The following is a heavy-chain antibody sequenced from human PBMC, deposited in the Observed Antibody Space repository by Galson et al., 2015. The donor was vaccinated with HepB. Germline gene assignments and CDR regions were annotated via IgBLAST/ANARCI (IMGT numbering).Heavy chain of an antibody. V-gene: IGHV4-39*07. J-gene: IGHJ4*02. D-gene: IGHD4-17*01. Sequence: SETLSLTCTVSGASISSRGYYWGWIRQPPGKGLEWIANINYSGRTYYSPSLKSRVTISLDTSRNQFSLKLSSVTAADTAVYYCARVFLYGDVPDYFDYWGQGTLVTVSS. CDR2: INYSGRT. CDR3: ARVFLYGDVPDYFDY. CDR1: GASISSRGYY.